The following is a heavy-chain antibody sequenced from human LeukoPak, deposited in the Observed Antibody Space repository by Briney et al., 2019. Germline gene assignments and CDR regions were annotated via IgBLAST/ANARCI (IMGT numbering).Heavy chain of an antibody. Sequence: SETLSLTCTVSGGSISSYYWSWIRQPPGKGLEWIGYIYYSGSTNYDPSLKSRVTISVDTSKNQFSLKLSSVTAADTAVYYCARGYSSGLWYFDYWGQGTWSPSPQ. CDR2: IYYSGST. J-gene: IGHJ4*02. CDR1: GGSISSYY. D-gene: IGHD6-19*01. V-gene: IGHV4-59*01. CDR3: ARGYSSGLWYFDY.